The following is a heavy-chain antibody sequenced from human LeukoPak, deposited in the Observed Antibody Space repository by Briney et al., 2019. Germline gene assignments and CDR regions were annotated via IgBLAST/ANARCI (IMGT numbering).Heavy chain of an antibody. CDR3: ASEAVAATALDY. CDR1: GLTFSSYA. D-gene: IGHD6-19*01. Sequence: GGSLRLSCAASGLTFSSYAMHWVRQAPGKGLEWVAVMSYDGSNKYYADSVKGRFTISRDNSKNTLYLQMNSLRAEDTAVYYCASEAVAATALDYWGQGTLVTVSS. J-gene: IGHJ4*02. V-gene: IGHV3-30-3*01. CDR2: MSYDGSNK.